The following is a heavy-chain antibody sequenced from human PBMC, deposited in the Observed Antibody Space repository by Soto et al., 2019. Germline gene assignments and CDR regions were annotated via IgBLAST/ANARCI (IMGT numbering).Heavy chain of an antibody. CDR2: INHSGST. CDR1: GGSFSGYY. Sequence: SETLSLTCAVYGGSFSGYYWSWIRQPPGKGLEWIGEINHSGSTNYNPSLKSRVTISVDTSKNQFSLKLSSVTAADTAVYYCARRITIFGVVIIRKSDAFDIWGQGTMVTVSS. J-gene: IGHJ3*02. V-gene: IGHV4-34*01. D-gene: IGHD3-3*01. CDR3: ARRITIFGVVIIRKSDAFDI.